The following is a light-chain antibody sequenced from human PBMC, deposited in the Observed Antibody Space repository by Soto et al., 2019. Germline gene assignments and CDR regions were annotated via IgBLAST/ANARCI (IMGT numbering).Light chain of an antibody. J-gene: IGLJ1*01. V-gene: IGLV1-51*01. CDR2: DNN. CDR3: GAWDDRLTVYV. CDR1: SSNVGHNS. Sequence: QSVLTRPPSVSAAPGQEVTIACSGSSSNVGHNSVSWYQHLPGTAPKLLIYDNNKRPSGIPARFSGSKSGTSATLGITGLQTGDEADYYCGAWDDRLTVYVFGSGTKVTVL.